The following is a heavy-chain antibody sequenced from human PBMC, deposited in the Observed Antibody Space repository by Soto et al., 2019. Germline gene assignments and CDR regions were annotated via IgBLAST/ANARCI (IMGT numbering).Heavy chain of an antibody. Sequence: QITLKESGPTLVKPTQTLTLTCTFSGFSLNTGGLGVGWIRQPPGKALEWLALIYWDGDKRYSPSLKSRLSLPKATSNYPVVPTITYTDPVATATYYCAHSRGGDYCRLYHSSHYYYGMDVWGHGTTVTVSS. J-gene: IGHJ6*02. CDR3: AHSRGGDYCRLYHSSHYYYGMDV. CDR2: IYWDGDK. V-gene: IGHV2-5*02. CDR1: GFSLNTGGLG. D-gene: IGHD2-21*01.